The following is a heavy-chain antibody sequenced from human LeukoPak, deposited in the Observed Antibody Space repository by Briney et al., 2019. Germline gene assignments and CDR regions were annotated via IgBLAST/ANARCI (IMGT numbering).Heavy chain of an antibody. CDR3: GRGGYSHAFDI. V-gene: IGHV3-74*01. CDR2: INHDGSDA. J-gene: IGHJ3*02. D-gene: IGHD2-21*01. CDR1: GFTFSPFW. Sequence: GGSLRLSCGASGFTFSPFWMHWVRQSPGKGLVWVSRINHDGSDAIYADSVKGRFAISRDNAKNTLYLQMNSLRADDTAVYYCGRGGYSHAFDIWGQGTTVTVSS.